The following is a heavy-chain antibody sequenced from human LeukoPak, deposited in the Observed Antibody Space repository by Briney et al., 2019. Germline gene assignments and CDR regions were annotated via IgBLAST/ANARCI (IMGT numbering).Heavy chain of an antibody. D-gene: IGHD6-13*01. CDR1: GFTFTSYD. CDR2: ISTSGGST. V-gene: IGHV3-23*01. CDR3: AKVIIASSGGYYFHY. J-gene: IGHJ4*02. Sequence: GSLRLSCAASGFTFTSYDMSWVRQAPGKGLEWVSGISTSGGSTYYADSVKGRFTISRDNSKNTLCLQMNSLRAEDTAIYYCAKVIIASSGGYYFHYWGQGTLVTVSA.